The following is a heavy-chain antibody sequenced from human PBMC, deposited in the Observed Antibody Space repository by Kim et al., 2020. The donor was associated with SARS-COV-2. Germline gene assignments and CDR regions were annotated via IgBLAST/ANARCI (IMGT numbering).Heavy chain of an antibody. J-gene: IGHJ4*02. V-gene: IGHV4-31*02. D-gene: IGHD5-18*01. CDR3: ARGPYSYGEFDC. Sequence: YYNPSLKSRVTISVDTSKNQFYLKLSSVTAADTAVYYCARGPYSYGEFDCWGQGTLVTVSS.